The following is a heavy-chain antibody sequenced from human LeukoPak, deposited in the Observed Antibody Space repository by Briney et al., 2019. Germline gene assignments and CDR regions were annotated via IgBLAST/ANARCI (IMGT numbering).Heavy chain of an antibody. J-gene: IGHJ4*02. Sequence: ASVKVSCKASGYTFTSYDINWVRQAPGQGLEWMGWINPNSGGTNYAQKFQGRVTMTRDTSISTAYMELSRLRSDDTAVYYCARTFKHYYDSSGPSFDYWGQGTLVTVSS. CDR2: INPNSGGT. V-gene: IGHV1-2*02. CDR3: ARTFKHYYDSSGPSFDY. D-gene: IGHD3-22*01. CDR1: GYTFTSYD.